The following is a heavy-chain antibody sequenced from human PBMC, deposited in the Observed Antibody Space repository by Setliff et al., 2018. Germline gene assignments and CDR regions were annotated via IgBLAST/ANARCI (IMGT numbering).Heavy chain of an antibody. J-gene: IGHJ4*02. CDR2: IKQDGSEK. CDR1: GFTFTIYW. CDR3: ARGGYSRFDY. Sequence: GGSLRLSCAASGFTFTIYWMSWVRQAPGKGLEWVANIKQDGSEKYYVDSVKGRFTISRDNAKNSLYLQMNSLRAEDTAVYYCARGGYSRFDYWGQGILVTVPQ. D-gene: IGHD5-18*01. V-gene: IGHV3-7*03.